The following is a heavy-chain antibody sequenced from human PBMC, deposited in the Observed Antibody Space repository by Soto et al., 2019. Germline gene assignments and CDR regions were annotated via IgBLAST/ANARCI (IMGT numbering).Heavy chain of an antibody. CDR1: GGSFSGYY. D-gene: IGHD1-26*01. Sequence: PSETLSLTCAVYGGSFSGYYWSWIRQPPGKGLEWIGEINHSGSTNYNPSLKSRVTISVDTSKNQFSLKLSSVTAADTAVYYCARASGSYYYYWFDPWGQGTLVTVSS. V-gene: IGHV4-34*01. CDR3: ARASGSYYYYWFDP. CDR2: INHSGST. J-gene: IGHJ5*02.